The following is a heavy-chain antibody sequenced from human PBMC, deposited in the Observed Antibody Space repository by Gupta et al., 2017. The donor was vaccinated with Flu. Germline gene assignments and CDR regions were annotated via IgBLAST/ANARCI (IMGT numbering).Heavy chain of an antibody. CDR3: ARDGITAWFGELRWLDP. Sequence: QVQLLESGGGVVQPGRSLRLSCVVSGVSFSNYGMHWVRQAPGEGLEWVAGIWYDGTNENYADSVKGRFTISRDNSKNTLYLQMSGLRTEDTAIYYCARDGITAWFGELRWLDPWGQGTLVTVSS. CDR1: GVSFSNYG. V-gene: IGHV3-33*01. J-gene: IGHJ5*02. CDR2: IWYDGTNE. D-gene: IGHD3-10*01.